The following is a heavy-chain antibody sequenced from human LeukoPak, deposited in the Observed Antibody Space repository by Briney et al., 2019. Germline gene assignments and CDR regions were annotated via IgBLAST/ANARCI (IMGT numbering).Heavy chain of an antibody. CDR2: FDPEDGET. J-gene: IGHJ3*02. Sequence: ASVNVSCKVSGYTLTELSMHWVRQAPGKGLEWMGGFDPEDGETIYAQKFQGRVTMTEDTSTDTAYMELSSLRSEDTAVYYCATSIAAAGPDAFDIWGQGTMVTVSS. CDR3: ATSIAAAGPDAFDI. D-gene: IGHD6-13*01. V-gene: IGHV1-24*01. CDR1: GYTLTELS.